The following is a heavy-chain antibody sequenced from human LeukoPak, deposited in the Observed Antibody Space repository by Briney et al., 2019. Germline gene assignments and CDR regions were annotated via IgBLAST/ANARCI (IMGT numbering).Heavy chain of an antibody. CDR1: GDSISSYNYF. Sequence: SETLSLTCTVSGDSISSYNYFWGWIRQPPGKGLEWVGSIYYSGNTYYYPSLKSRVTISVDTSKSQFSLSLSSVTAADTAVYYCASTGYSYAVNEIHAFDIWGQGTMVTVSS. J-gene: IGHJ3*02. CDR3: ASTGYSYAVNEIHAFDI. D-gene: IGHD5-18*01. CDR2: IYYSGNT. V-gene: IGHV4-39*01.